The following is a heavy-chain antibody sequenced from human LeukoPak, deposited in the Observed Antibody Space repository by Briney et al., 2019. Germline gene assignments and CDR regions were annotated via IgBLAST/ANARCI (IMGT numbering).Heavy chain of an antibody. D-gene: IGHD3-10*01. Sequence: SSETLSLTCTVSGGSISSYYWSWIRQPPGKGLEWIGYIYYSGSTNYNPSLKSRVTISVDTSKNQFSLKLSSVTAADTAVYYCAGNFYGSGNHNWFDPWGQGTLVTVSS. V-gene: IGHV4-59*08. CDR2: IYYSGST. J-gene: IGHJ5*02. CDR1: GGSISSYY. CDR3: AGNFYGSGNHNWFDP.